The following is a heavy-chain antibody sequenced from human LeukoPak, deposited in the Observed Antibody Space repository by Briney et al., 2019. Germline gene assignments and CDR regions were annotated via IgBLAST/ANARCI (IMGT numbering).Heavy chain of an antibody. CDR3: ARARSGWPHDAFDI. Sequence: ASVKVSCKASGYTFTSYGISWVRQAPGQGLEWMGWINTNTGNPTYAQGFTGRFVFSLDTSVSTAYLQISSLKAEDTAVYYCARARSGWPHDAFDIWGQGTMVTVSS. CDR2: INTNTGNP. V-gene: IGHV7-4-1*02. D-gene: IGHD6-19*01. J-gene: IGHJ3*02. CDR1: GYTFTSYG.